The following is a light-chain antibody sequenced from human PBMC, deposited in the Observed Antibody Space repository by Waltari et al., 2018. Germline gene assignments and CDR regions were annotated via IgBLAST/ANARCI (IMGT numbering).Light chain of an antibody. V-gene: IGLV2-8*01. Sequence: QSALTQPPSASGSPGQSVPIPCTGTSSHLGAYNHVSWHQQHPGKAPKLMIYEVNKRPSGVPDRFSGSKSGNTASLTVSGLQAEDEADYYCSSYADNTIFVFGTGTKVTVL. CDR2: EVN. CDR3: SSYADNTIFV. CDR1: SSHLGAYNH. J-gene: IGLJ1*01.